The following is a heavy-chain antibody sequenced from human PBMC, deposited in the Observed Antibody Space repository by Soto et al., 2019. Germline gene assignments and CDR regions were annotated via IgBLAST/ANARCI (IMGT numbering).Heavy chain of an antibody. CDR3: ARDREDGSGTKYNWFDS. CDR1: GGTFGNFG. V-gene: IGHV1-69*01. D-gene: IGHD3-10*01. Sequence: QMQLVQSGAEVKKPGSSVRVSCKASGGTFGNFGISWVRQAPGQGLEWMGGTIPIFDTPHYAEKFRDRVTISSDATSPAYLELTSLTSEDTATYYCARDREDGSGTKYNWFDSWGQGTLVTVSS. CDR2: TIPIFDTP. J-gene: IGHJ5*01.